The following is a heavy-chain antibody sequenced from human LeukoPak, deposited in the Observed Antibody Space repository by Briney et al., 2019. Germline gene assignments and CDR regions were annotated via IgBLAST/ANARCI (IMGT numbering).Heavy chain of an antibody. Sequence: PGGSLRLSCSASGFVFSDYPLHWIRQSPGKGPEWVAVISFDGSPQYYADSVKGRFTISRDNAKNSLYLQMSNLRAEDTAVYFCARGGGLDVWGQGATVTVSS. J-gene: IGHJ6*02. D-gene: IGHD3-16*01. V-gene: IGHV3-30*07. CDR1: GFVFSDYP. CDR3: ARGGGLDV. CDR2: ISFDGSPQ.